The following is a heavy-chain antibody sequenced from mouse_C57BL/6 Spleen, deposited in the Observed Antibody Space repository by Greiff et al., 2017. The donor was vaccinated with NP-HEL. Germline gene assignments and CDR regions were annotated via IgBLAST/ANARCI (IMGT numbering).Heavy chain of an antibody. CDR1: GYTFTSYW. V-gene: IGHV1-59*01. Sequence: QVQLKQPGAELVRPGTSVKLSCKASGYTFTSYWMHWVKQRPGQGLEWIGVIDPSDSYTNYNQKFKGKATLTVDTSSSTAYMQLSSLTSEDSAVYYCASLYGYDGEFAYWGQGTLVTVSA. CDR2: IDPSDSYT. D-gene: IGHD2-2*01. J-gene: IGHJ3*01. CDR3: ASLYGYDGEFAY.